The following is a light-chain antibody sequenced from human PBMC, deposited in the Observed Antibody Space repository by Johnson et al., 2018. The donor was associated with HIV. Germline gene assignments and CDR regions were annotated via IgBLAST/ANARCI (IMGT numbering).Light chain of an antibody. CDR2: DNN. V-gene: IGLV1-51*01. CDR1: SSNIGNNY. J-gene: IGLJ1*01. Sequence: QSLLTQPPSVSAAPGQKVTISCSGSSSNIGNNYVSWYQQLPGTAPKLLIYDNNKRPSGIPDRFSGSKSGTSATLGITGLQTGDEADYYCGTWDSSLSAWVVGTGTKVTVL. CDR3: GTWDSSLSAWV.